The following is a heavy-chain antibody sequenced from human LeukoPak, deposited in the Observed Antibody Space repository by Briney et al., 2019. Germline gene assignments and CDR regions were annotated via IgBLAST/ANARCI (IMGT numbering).Heavy chain of an antibody. V-gene: IGHV4-59*08. Sequence: SETLSLTCTVSGGSISGYYWSWIRQPPGKTLEWIAHIHYTGRTTYNPSLQSRVTMSLHTSRNQFSLNLNSVSATDTAVYYCAKHKDGGSWPLYYGGPGTLVTVSS. J-gene: IGHJ4*02. CDR3: AKHKDGGSWPLYY. CDR1: GGSISGYY. D-gene: IGHD1-26*01. CDR2: IHYTGRT.